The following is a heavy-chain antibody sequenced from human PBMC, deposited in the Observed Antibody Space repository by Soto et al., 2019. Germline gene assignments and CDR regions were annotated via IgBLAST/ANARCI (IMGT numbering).Heavy chain of an antibody. CDR2: IRTKANNYAT. CDR3: ATLAYCGGGSC. J-gene: IGHJ4*02. V-gene: IGHV3-73*01. CDR1: GFTFSGSA. Sequence: LRLSCAASGFTFSGSAMHWVRQASGKGLEWVGRIRTKANNYATAHAASVKGRFTISRDDSTNTAYLQMNSLTTEDTAVYYCATLAYCGGGSCWGQGTLVTVSS. D-gene: IGHD2-15*01.